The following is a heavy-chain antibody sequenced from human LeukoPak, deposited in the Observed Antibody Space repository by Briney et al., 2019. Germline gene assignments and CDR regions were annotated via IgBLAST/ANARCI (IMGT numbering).Heavy chain of an antibody. Sequence: GASVKVSCKASGYTFTSYDINWVRQATGQGLAWMGWMNPNSGTTGYAQKFLGRVTMTRNISISTAYMELSSLRSEDTAVYYCARMEGPHDYWGQGTLVTVSS. CDR3: ARMEGPHDY. CDR2: MNPNSGTT. V-gene: IGHV1-8*01. D-gene: IGHD1-1*01. CDR1: GYTFTSYD. J-gene: IGHJ4*02.